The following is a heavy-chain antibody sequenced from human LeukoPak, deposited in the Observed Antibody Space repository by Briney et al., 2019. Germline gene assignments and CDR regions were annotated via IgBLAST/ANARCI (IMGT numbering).Heavy chain of an antibody. V-gene: IGHV3-66*04. CDR2: IYSDGST. CDR3: ARRLFDRGVYLAAIDP. J-gene: IGHJ5*02. CDR1: GFSVSSNY. D-gene: IGHD3-9*01. Sequence: GGSLRLSCAVSGFSVSSNYMNWVRQAPGKGLEWVSVIYSDGSTYYVDSVKGRFTISRDNSKNTVYPQMNSLRAEDTAVYYCARRLFDRGVYLAAIDPWGQGTLVTVSS.